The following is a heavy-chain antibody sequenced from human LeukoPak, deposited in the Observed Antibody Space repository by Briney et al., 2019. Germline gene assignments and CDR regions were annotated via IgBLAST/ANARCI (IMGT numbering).Heavy chain of an antibody. CDR2: IYYSGST. CDR3: AREDDYTIDY. V-gene: IGHV4-59*01. J-gene: IGHJ4*02. CDR1: GGSISSYY. Sequence: SETLSLTCTVSGGSISSYYWSWIRQPPGKGLEWIGYIYYSGSTNYNPSLKSRVTISVDTPKNQFSLKLSPVTAADTAVYYCAREDDYTIDYWGQGTLVTVSS. D-gene: IGHD4-11*01.